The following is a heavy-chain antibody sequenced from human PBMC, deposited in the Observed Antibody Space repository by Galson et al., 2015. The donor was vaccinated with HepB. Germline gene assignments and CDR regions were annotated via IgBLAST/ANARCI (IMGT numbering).Heavy chain of an antibody. CDR2: ISSSGSTI. D-gene: IGHD4-23*01. CDR1: GFTFSSYE. CDR3: AREDYGGNSGQHSNYGMDV. Sequence: SLRLSCAASGFTFSSYEMNWVRQAPGKGLEWVSYISSSGSTIYYADSVKGRFTISRDNAKNSLYLQMNSLRAEDTAVYYCAREDYGGNSGQHSNYGMDVWGQGTTVTVSS. J-gene: IGHJ6*02. V-gene: IGHV3-48*03.